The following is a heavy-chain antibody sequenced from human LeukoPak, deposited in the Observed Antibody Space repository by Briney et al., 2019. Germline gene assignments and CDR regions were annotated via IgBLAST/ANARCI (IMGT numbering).Heavy chain of an antibody. D-gene: IGHD5-18*01. CDR2: FYYSGST. Sequence: SEPLTLTCTVSGGSLTNYYWSWIRQPPGRGLEWIGSFYYSGSTNYNPSLRRRITILVNQSKNRFSLKFSSVNAADTAVYYCARPTEGGYTYGDFSYYYMDVWGKGTTVTLSS. CDR3: ARPTEGGYTYGDFSYYYMDV. J-gene: IGHJ6*03. CDR1: GGSLTNYY. V-gene: IGHV4-59*01.